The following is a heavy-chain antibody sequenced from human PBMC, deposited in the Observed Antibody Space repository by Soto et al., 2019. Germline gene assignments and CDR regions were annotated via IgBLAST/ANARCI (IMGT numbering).Heavy chain of an antibody. CDR2: IYYSGNT. CDR3: ARDRLMATAGTARHYFGLDV. V-gene: IGHV4-31*03. J-gene: IGHJ6*02. Sequence: LSLTCTVSGGSIRIGGYYWSWVRQNPRRGLEWIGNIYYSGNTYYNPSLKSRLTISVDTSKNQFSLNLSSVTAADTAVYYCARDRLMATAGTARHYFGLDVWGQGTTVTVSS. CDR1: GGSIRIGGYY. D-gene: IGHD5-18*01.